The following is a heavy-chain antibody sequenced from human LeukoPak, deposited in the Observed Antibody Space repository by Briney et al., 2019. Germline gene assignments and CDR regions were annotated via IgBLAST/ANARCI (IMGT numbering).Heavy chain of an antibody. CDR3: ASEPEPNDAFDI. Sequence: ASVKVSCKASGYTFTGYYMHWVRQAPGQGLEWMGRINPNSGGTNYAQKFQGRVTMTRDTSINTVYMELSRLRSEDTAVYYCASEPEPNDAFDIWGQGTMVTVSS. CDR2: INPNSGGT. CDR1: GYTFTGYY. J-gene: IGHJ3*02. D-gene: IGHD1-14*01. V-gene: IGHV1-2*06.